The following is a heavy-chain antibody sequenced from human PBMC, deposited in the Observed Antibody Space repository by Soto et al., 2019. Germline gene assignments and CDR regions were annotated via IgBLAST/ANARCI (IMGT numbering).Heavy chain of an antibody. D-gene: IGHD1-1*01. CDR1: GYSISSGLY. CDR2: IYRGGIT. V-gene: IGHV4-38-2*01. CDR3: AIGNPDWFDP. Sequence: KPXETLSLTCAVSGYSISSGLYWCWIRQPPGKGLEWIGTIYRGGITYYNPSLKSRVTISIDTSKNHFSLRLSSVTATDTAVYFCAIGNPDWFDPWGQGTLVTVSS. J-gene: IGHJ5*02.